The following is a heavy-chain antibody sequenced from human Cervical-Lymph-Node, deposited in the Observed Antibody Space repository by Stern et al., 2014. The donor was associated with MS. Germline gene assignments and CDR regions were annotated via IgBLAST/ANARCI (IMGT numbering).Heavy chain of an antibody. CDR1: GYNFTTYW. D-gene: IGHD2-21*02. CDR2: IYPGDSDI. CDR3: ERLVVTGAFDI. Sequence: EVQLEESGVEVKKPGESLKISCKGSGYNFTTYWIGWVRQMPGKGLEWMGIIYPGDSDIRYSPSFQGPVTISAEKSIRTAYMPWNSLKAWAPAMYYCERLVVTGAFDIGGQGKMVTASS. J-gene: IGHJ3*02. V-gene: IGHV5-51*03.